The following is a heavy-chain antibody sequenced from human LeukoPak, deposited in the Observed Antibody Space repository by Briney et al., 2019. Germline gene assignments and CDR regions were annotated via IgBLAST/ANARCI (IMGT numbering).Heavy chain of an antibody. V-gene: IGHV3-30*18. CDR3: AKSVDS. J-gene: IGHJ4*02. CDR1: GFTFSSYG. CDR2: ISYDGSNK. Sequence: GRSLRLSCAASGFTFSSYGVHWVRQAPGKGLEWVAVISYDGSNKYYADSVKGRFTISRDNSKNTLYLQMNSLRTEDTAVYHCAKSVDSWGQGTLVTVSS.